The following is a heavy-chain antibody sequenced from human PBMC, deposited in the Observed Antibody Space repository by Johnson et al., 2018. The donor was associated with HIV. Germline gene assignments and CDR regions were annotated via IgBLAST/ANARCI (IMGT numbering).Heavy chain of an antibody. J-gene: IGHJ3*02. CDR2: INWNGGSP. CDR3: ARGVGGAGDDAFDI. CDR1: GFTVSSNY. Sequence: MQLVESGGGLIQPGGSLRLSCAASGFTVSSNYMSWVRQAPGKGLAWVSDINWNGGSPGYADSVKGRFTISRDTTKNSLYLQMNSLRAEDTALYYCARGVGGAGDDAFDIWGQGTVVTVSS. D-gene: IGHD6-19*01. V-gene: IGHV3-20*04.